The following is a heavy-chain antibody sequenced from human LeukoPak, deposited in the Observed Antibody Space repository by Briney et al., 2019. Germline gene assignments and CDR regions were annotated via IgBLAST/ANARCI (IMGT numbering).Heavy chain of an antibody. V-gene: IGHV4-30-4*01. Sequence: SQTLSLTCTVSGGSISSGDYYWSWIRQPPGKGLEWIAYMYYSGSTYYNPSLKSRVTMSADTSKNQLSLKLSSVTAADTAVYYCARPYYYDSRIDPWGQGILGTVSS. CDR2: MYYSGST. J-gene: IGHJ5*02. CDR3: ARPYYYDSRIDP. CDR1: GGSISSGDYY. D-gene: IGHD3-22*01.